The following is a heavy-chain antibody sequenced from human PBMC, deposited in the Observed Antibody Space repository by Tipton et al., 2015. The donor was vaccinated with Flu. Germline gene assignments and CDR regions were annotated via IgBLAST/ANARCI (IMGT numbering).Heavy chain of an antibody. CDR1: GGSISSGDYS. D-gene: IGHD1-26*01. J-gene: IGHJ4*02. CDR2: IYYSGST. Sequence: TLSLTCTVSGGSISSGDYSWSWIRQPPGKGLEWFGYIYYSGSTYYNPSLKSRVTISVDTSKNQFSLKLSSVTAADTAVYYCARVRGSYFQLSRFDYWGQGTLVTVSS. V-gene: IGHV4-30-4*01. CDR3: ARVRGSYFQLSRFDY.